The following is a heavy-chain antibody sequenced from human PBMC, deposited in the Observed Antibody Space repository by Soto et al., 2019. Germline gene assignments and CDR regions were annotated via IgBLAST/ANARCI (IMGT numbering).Heavy chain of an antibody. CDR1: GFTFSRYW. J-gene: IGHJ4*02. CDR2: IKQDGSEK. Sequence: EVQLVESGGGLVQPGGSLRLSCTASGFTFSRYWMSWVRQAPGKGLEWVANIKQDGSEKNYVDSVKGRFTISRDNAKNSLYLQMNSLTAEDTAVYYCARAEIPRQMGIWGNYRSEPEHFDYWGQGTLVTVSS. V-gene: IGHV3-7*01. CDR3: ARAEIPRQMGIWGNYRSEPEHFDY. D-gene: IGHD3-16*02.